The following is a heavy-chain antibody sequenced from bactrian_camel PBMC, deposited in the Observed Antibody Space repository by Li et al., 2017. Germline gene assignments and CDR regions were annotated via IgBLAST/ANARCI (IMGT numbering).Heavy chain of an antibody. Sequence: HVQLVESGGDLVQPGGSLTLSCAASGYPADTYCMGWFRLASGKEREGVPSEYLREGVASVNFRGVPTYADSVKDRFTISRDNAKNSLYLQMNSLKPDDTAIYYCAAEARCWRKGPGDPGHRL. D-gene: IGHD1*01. CDR2: LREGVASVNFRGVP. J-gene: IGHJ4*01. CDR3: AAEARCWR. CDR1: GYPADTYC. V-gene: IGHV3S60*01.